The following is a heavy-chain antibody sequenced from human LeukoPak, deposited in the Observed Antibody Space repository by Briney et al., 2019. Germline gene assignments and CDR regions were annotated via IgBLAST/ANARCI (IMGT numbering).Heavy chain of an antibody. CDR2: IYYSGNT. V-gene: IGHV4-31*03. Sequence: SETLSLTCTVSGGSISSGGYYWSWIRQHPGKGLEWVGYIYYSGNTYYNPSLKSGVTISVDTSKNQFSLKLRSVTAADTAVYYCARVGLVDYYYYAMDVWGQGTTVTVSS. CDR3: ARVGLVDYYYYAMDV. CDR1: GGSISSGGYY. D-gene: IGHD1-26*01. J-gene: IGHJ6*02.